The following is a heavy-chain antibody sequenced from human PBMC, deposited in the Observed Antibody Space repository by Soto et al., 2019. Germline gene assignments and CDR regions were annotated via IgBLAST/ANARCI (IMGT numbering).Heavy chain of an antibody. V-gene: IGHV1-69*13. J-gene: IGHJ4*02. CDR1: GGTFSSYA. CDR2: IIPIFGTA. Sequence: ASVKVSCKASGGTFSSYAISWVRRAPGQGLEWMGGIIPIFGTANYAQKFQGRVTVTADESTSTAYMELSSLRSEDTAVYYCASEGEMATIVDYWGQGTLVTVPS. CDR3: ASEGEMATIVDY. D-gene: IGHD5-12*01.